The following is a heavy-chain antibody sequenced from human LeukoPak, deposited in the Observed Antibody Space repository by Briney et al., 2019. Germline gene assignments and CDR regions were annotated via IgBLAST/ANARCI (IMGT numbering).Heavy chain of an antibody. CDR3: ARDLSGRFTYDY. J-gene: IGHJ4*02. V-gene: IGHV3-30-3*01. Sequence: GSLRLSCAASGFIFDNYWMNWVRQAPGKGLEWVAVISYDGSKKYYADSVKGRFTISRDNSKNTMYLQMNSLRAEDTAVYYCARDLSGRFTYDYWGQGTLVTVSS. CDR1: GFIFDNYW. D-gene: IGHD1-26*01. CDR2: ISYDGSKK.